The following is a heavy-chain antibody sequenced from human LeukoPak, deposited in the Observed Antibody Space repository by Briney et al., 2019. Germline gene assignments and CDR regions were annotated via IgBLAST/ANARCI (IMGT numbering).Heavy chain of an antibody. CDR3: ATSYGGDLSFDY. CDR2: IYYSGST. CDR1: GGSISSYY. V-gene: IGHV4-59*01. Sequence: PSETLSLTCTVSGGSISSYYWSWIRQPPGKGLEWIGYIYYSGSTNYNPSLKSRVTISVDTSKNQFSLKLTSVTAADTAVYYCATSYGGDLSFDYWGQGTLVTVSS. J-gene: IGHJ4*02. D-gene: IGHD4-23*01.